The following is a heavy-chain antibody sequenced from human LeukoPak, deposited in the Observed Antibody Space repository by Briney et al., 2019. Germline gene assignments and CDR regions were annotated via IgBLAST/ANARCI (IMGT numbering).Heavy chain of an antibody. CDR2: INHSGST. D-gene: IGHD3-16*02. CDR1: GGSFSGYY. J-gene: IGHJ4*02. CDR3: ARDRSYVWGSYRYTVDYFDY. V-gene: IGHV4-34*01. Sequence: PSETLSLTCAVYGGSFSGYYWSWIRQSPGKGLEWIGEINHSGSTNYNPSLKSRVTISVDTSKNQFSLKLSSVTAADTAVYYCARDRSYVWGSYRYTVDYFDYWGQGTLVTVSS.